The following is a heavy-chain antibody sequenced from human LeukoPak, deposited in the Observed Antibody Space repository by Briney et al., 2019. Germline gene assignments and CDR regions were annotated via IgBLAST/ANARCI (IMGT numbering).Heavy chain of an antibody. Sequence: PGGSLRLSCAASGFTFSSYGMHWVRQAPGKGLEWISHIRDSGTTDYADSVKGRFTISRDNAKNSLYLQLSSLRAEDTAVYYCARDHDFAFDNWGQGTLVTVSS. CDR3: ARDHDFAFDN. D-gene: IGHD2-21*02. V-gene: IGHV3-48*01. CDR1: GFTFSSYG. CDR2: IRDSGTT. J-gene: IGHJ4*02.